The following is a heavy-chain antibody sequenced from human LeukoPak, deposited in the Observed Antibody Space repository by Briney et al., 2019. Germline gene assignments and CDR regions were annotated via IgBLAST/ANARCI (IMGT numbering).Heavy chain of an antibody. CDR3: ARGGSLDL. J-gene: IGHJ2*01. CDR2: ISDSSSTI. V-gene: IGHV3-48*01. Sequence: RXAPXKGLEWVSYISDSSSTIYYADSVKGRFTISRDNAKNSLYLQMNSLRAEDTAVYYCARGGSLDLWGRGTLVTVSS. D-gene: IGHD3-16*01.